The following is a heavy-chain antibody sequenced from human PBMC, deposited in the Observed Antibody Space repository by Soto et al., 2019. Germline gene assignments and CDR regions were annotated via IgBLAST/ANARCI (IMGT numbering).Heavy chain of an antibody. Sequence: GESLKISCKGSGYSFTSYWIGWVRQMPGKGLEWMGIIYPGDSDTRYSPSFQGQVTISADKSISTAYLQWSSLKASDTAMYYCARASYDSSGHYYYGMDVWGQGTTFTVSS. D-gene: IGHD3-22*01. J-gene: IGHJ6*02. CDR1: GYSFTSYW. CDR2: IYPGDSDT. V-gene: IGHV5-51*01. CDR3: ARASYDSSGHYYYGMDV.